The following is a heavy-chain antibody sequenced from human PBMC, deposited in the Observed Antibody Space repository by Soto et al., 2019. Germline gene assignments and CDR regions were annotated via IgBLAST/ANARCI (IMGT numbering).Heavy chain of an antibody. V-gene: IGHV3-23*01. J-gene: IGHJ4*02. D-gene: IGHD3-10*01. CDR2: VGGGGDNI. CDR3: AKRYYGSGRSPSVINC. CDR1: GFTFSSYS. Sequence: QLLESGGGLVQPGGSLRLSCAASGFTFSSYSMNWVRQAPGKGLQWVATVGGGGDNIFYADSVKGRFTISRDDSQNMDFLKMNSQRHEDTAVYDCAKRYYGSGRSPSVINCWGQGTLVTVSS.